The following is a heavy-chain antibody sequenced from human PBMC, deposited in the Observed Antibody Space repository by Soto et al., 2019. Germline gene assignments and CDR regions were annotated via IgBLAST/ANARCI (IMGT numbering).Heavy chain of an antibody. CDR1: GGSFSGYY. Sequence: QVQLQQWGAGLLKPSETLSLTCAVYGGSFSGYYWSWIRQTPGKGLEWIGEINHSGSTNYNPSPKRRVTIAVDTSKNQFSLKLSSVTAADTAVYYCARARPYYDFWSGYYSSYYYYGMDVWGQGTTVTVSS. CDR2: INHSGST. V-gene: IGHV4-34*01. J-gene: IGHJ6*02. CDR3: ARARPYYDFWSGYYSSYYYYGMDV. D-gene: IGHD3-3*01.